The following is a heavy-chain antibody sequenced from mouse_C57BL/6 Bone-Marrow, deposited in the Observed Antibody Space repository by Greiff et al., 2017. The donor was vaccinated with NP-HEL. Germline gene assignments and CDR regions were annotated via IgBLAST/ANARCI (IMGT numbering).Heavy chain of an antibody. V-gene: IGHV1-64*01. CDR3: AREGLGRFAY. D-gene: IGHD4-1*01. CDR2: IHPNSGST. CDR1: GYTFTSYW. Sequence: VQLQQPGAELVKPGASVKLSCKASGYTFTSYWMHWVKQRPGQGLEWIGMIHPNSGSTNYNEKFKSKATLTVDKSSSTAYMQLSSLTSEDSAVYYCAREGLGRFAYWGQGTLVTVSA. J-gene: IGHJ3*01.